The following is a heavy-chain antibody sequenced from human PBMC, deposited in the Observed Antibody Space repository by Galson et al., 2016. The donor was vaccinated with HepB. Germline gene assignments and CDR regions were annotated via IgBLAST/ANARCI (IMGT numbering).Heavy chain of an antibody. Sequence: SVKVSCKAFGGNFSSHGVSWVRQAPGQGLEWMGGTIPIFGITNYAQRFQGRVTITAGESTTTAYLELSSLTSEDTAVYYCATMGHCSSSGCYLGYYHYFYMDVWGKGTPVTVSS. CDR1: GGNFSSHG. CDR3: ATMGHCSSSGCYLGYYHYFYMDV. CDR2: TIPIFGIT. V-gene: IGHV1-69*13. D-gene: IGHD2-2*01. J-gene: IGHJ6*03.